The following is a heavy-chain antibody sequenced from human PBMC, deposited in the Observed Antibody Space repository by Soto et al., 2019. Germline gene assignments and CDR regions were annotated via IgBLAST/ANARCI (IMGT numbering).Heavy chain of an antibody. CDR1: GGSFSGYY. CDR3: ARGRRITMVRGVRIN. V-gene: IGHV4-34*01. D-gene: IGHD3-10*01. CDR2: INHSGST. Sequence: QVQLQQWGAGLLKPSETLSLTCAVYGGSFSGYYWSWIRQPPGKGLEWIGEINHSGSTNYNPSLKRRVTISVDTSKNQFSLKLSSVTAADTAVYYCARGRRITMVRGVRINWGQGTLVTVSS. J-gene: IGHJ4*02.